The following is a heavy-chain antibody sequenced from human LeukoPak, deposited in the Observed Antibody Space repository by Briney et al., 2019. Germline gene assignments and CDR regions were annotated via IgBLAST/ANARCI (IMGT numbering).Heavy chain of an antibody. V-gene: IGHV4-39*02. J-gene: IGHJ4*02. Sequence: NPSETLSLTCTVSGGSISSTSYYWGWIRQPPGKGLEWIGSIYSSGSTYYSPSLKSRVTISEDTSKAHFSLKLSSVTAADTAEYYCGRAPDYWGQGTLVTVSS. CDR1: GGSISSTSYY. CDR2: IYSSGST. CDR3: GRAPDY.